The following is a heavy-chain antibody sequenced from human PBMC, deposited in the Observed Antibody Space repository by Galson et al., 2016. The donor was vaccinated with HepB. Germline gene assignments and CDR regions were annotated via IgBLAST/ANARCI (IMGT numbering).Heavy chain of an antibody. Sequence: SLRLSCAASGFSFSTSGMSWVRQTPGRGLEWVSGITGSGATTHYADSVRGRFTISRDNSKNTLYVYMNSLSAGDTAVYYCGKHGGFDYWAREPWSPSP. CDR2: ITGSGATT. CDR1: GFSFSTSG. V-gene: IGHV3-23*01. CDR3: GKHGGFDY. J-gene: IGHJ4*02. D-gene: IGHD3-16*01.